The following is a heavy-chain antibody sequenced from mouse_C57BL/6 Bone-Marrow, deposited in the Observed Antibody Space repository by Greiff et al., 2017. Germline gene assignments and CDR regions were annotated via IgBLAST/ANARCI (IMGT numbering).Heavy chain of an antibody. CDR2: IYPRDGST. V-gene: IGHV1-85*01. CDR3: ARRRGNVSRYFDV. CDR1: GYTFTSYD. Sequence: QVQLQQSGPELVKPGASVKLSCKASGYTFTSYDINWVKQRPGQGLEWIGWIYPRDGSTKYNEKFKGKATLTVDTSSSTAYMELHSLTTEDAAVYFCARRRGNVSRYFDVWGTGTTVTVSS. J-gene: IGHJ1*03.